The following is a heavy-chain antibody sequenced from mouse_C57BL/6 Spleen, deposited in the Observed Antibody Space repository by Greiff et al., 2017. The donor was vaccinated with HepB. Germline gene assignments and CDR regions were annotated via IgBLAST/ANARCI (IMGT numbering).Heavy chain of an antibody. J-gene: IGHJ2*01. D-gene: IGHD1-1*01. Sequence: QVQLQQSGPELVKPGASVKISCKASGYAFSSSWMNWVKQRPGKGLEWIGRIYPGDGDTNYNGKFKGKATLTADKSSSTAYMQLSSLTSEDSAVYFCARDLYSYGSSPFDYWGQGTTLTVSS. CDR1: GYAFSSSW. V-gene: IGHV1-82*01. CDR3: ARDLYSYGSSPFDY. CDR2: IYPGDGDT.